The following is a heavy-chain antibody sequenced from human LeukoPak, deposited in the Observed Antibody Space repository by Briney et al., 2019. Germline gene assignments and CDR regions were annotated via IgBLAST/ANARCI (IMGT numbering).Heavy chain of an antibody. Sequence: GGSLRLSCVASGLTLSRYWMHWVRQTPGKGLVWVSRINNGGSSTSYADSVKGRFTISKDSAKNTLYLHMNSLRAEDTAVYYCATDGGYDSPDYWGQGTLVTVSS. CDR2: INNGGSST. D-gene: IGHD5-12*01. V-gene: IGHV3-74*01. CDR3: ATDGGYDSPDY. CDR1: GLTLSRYW. J-gene: IGHJ4*02.